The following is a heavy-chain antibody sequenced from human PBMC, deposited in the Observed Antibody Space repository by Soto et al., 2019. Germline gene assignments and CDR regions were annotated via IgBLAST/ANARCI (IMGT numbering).Heavy chain of an antibody. CDR3: AVPAMTGEYYFNH. CDR2: INHSGST. D-gene: IGHD3-10*01. V-gene: IGHV4-34*01. J-gene: IGHJ4*02. CDR1: GGSFSGYY. Sequence: PSETLSLTCAVYGGSFSGYYWSWIRQPPGKGLEWIGEINHSGSTNYSPSLKSRVTISIDTSKNQFSLRLSSVTAADTAVYYCAVPAMTGEYYFNHWGQGALVTVS.